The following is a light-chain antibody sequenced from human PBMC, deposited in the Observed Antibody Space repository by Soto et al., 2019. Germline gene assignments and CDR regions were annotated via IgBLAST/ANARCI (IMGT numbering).Light chain of an antibody. J-gene: IGKJ1*01. CDR1: QSISSY. Sequence: DIQLSQSPCSLSPSVGEGVTLTCRASQSISSYLDWYQQKPGKAPKLLIYGASSWDGGIPARFSGSESGTDFTLTINSVQPEDFATYYCQQHNSYPRTFGQGTKVDIK. CDR3: QQHNSYPRT. CDR2: GAS. V-gene: IGKV1-39*01.